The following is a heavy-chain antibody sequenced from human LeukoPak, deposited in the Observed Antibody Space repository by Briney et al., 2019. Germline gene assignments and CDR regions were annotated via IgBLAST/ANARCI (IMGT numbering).Heavy chain of an antibody. J-gene: IGHJ4*02. V-gene: IGHV4-4*02. CDR2: IYYSGST. CDR3: ARKSFHTSSYDY. Sequence: SETLSLTCAVSGGSISSSNWWSWVRQPPGKGLEWIGYIYYSGSTKYNPSLKSRVTISLDTSKTQFSLNLSSVTAADTAVYYCARKSFHTSSYDYWGQGTLVTVSS. CDR1: GGSISSSNW. D-gene: IGHD6-13*01.